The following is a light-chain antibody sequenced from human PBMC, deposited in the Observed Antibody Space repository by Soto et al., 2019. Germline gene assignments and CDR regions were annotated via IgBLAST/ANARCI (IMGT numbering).Light chain of an antibody. J-gene: IGKJ4*01. Sequence: EIVLTQSPGTLSLSPGESATLSCRASQSVTNSYLAWYQQKPGQAPRLLIYGASTRATGIPARFSGSGSGTDFTLTISRLEPEDFAVYYCQQFSSYPLTFGGGTKVDI. CDR3: QQFSSYPLT. V-gene: IGKV3-20*01. CDR1: QSVTNSY. CDR2: GAS.